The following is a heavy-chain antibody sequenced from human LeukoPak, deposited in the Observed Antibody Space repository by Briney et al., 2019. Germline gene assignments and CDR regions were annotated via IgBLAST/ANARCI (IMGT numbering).Heavy chain of an antibody. Sequence: GGSLRLSCAASGFTFSDHYMDWVRQAPGKGLEWVGRIKSKTDGGTTDYAAPVKGRFTISRDDPKNTLYLQMNSLKTEDTAVYYCTPNLFDYWGQGTLVTVSS. V-gene: IGHV3-15*01. CDR1: GFTFSDHY. J-gene: IGHJ4*02. CDR2: IKSKTDGGTT. CDR3: TPNLFDY.